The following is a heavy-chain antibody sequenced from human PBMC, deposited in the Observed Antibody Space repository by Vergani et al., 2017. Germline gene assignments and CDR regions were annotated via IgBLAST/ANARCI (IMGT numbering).Heavy chain of an antibody. V-gene: IGHV3-21*01. D-gene: IGHD1-14*01. CDR2: ISSSSSHI. CDR3: AGDPRTPQGDY. Sequence: EVQLVESGGGLVKPGGSLRLSCVASGFTFSSYSMNWVRQAPGKGLEWVSSISSSSSHIHYADSVKGRFTISRDNAKNSLYLQMNSLRAEDTAVYYCAGDPRTPQGDYGGQGSLVTVSS. CDR1: GFTFSSYS. J-gene: IGHJ4*02.